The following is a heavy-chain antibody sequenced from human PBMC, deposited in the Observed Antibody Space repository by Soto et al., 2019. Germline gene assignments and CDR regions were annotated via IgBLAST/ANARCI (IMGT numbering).Heavy chain of an antibody. CDR1: GGSFGKSA. CDR2: FIPVYRTL. J-gene: IGHJ4*02. Sequence: SVKVSCKASGGSFGKSAINWVRQTPGQGLEWLGGFIPVYRTLNYAEKFQGRVTITADESTGTAYMTLSSLASDDTAVYYCATGVIWIGYFTVDSWGQGTRVTVSS. D-gene: IGHD3-3*01. CDR3: ATGVIWIGYFTVDS. V-gene: IGHV1-69*13.